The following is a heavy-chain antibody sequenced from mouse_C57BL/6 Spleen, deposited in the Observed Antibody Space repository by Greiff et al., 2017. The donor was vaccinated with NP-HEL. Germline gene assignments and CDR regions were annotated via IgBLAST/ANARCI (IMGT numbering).Heavy chain of an antibody. CDR3: TTGGSGSMDY. J-gene: IGHJ4*01. D-gene: IGHD1-1*01. V-gene: IGHV14-4*01. Sequence: EVKLVESGAELVRPGASVKLSCTASGFNIKDDYMHWVKQRPEQGLEWIGWIDPENGDTEYASKFQGKATITADTSSNTAYLQLSSLTSEDTAVYYCTTGGSGSMDYWGQGTSVTVSS. CDR2: IDPENGDT. CDR1: GFNIKDDY.